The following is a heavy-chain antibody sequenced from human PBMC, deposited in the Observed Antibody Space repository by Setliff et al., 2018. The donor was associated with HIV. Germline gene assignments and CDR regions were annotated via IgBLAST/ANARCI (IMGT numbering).Heavy chain of an antibody. J-gene: IGHJ6*03. D-gene: IGHD5-12*01. V-gene: IGHV1-24*01. CDR2: IDPNSG. Sequence: ASVKVSCKISGYTLTEVSMHWVRQAPGQGLEWMGWIDPNSGGRVTIAADDSTNTAYMELSSLTSEDTAVYYYARGLIVRSAYDGPGADYYFYYMDVWGKGTTVTVSS. CDR1: GYTLTEVS. CDR3: ARGLIVRSAYDGPGADYYFYYMDV.